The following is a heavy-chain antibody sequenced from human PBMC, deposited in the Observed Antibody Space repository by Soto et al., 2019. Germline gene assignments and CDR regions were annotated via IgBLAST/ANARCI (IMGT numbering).Heavy chain of an antibody. J-gene: IGHJ6*02. CDR3: ARPANDYSNYYYYGMDV. CDR2: IIPIFGTA. Sequence: ASVKVSCKASGGTFSSYAISWVRQAPGQGLEWMGGIIPIFGTANYAQKFQGRVTITADESTSTAYMELSSLRSEDTAVYYCARPANDYSNYYYYGMDVWGQGTTVTVSS. V-gene: IGHV1-69*13. D-gene: IGHD4-4*01. CDR1: GGTFSSYA.